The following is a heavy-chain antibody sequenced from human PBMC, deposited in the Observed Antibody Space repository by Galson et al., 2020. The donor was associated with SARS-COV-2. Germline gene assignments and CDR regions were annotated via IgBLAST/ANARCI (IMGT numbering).Heavy chain of an antibody. V-gene: IGHV3-66*01. J-gene: IGHJ4*02. D-gene: IGHD2-21*02. Sequence: TGGSLRLSCAASGFTVSSNYMSWVRQAPGKGLEWVSVIYSGGSTYYADSVKGRFTISRDNSKNTLYLQMNSLRAEDTAVYYCARDLGGNSLFDYWGQGTLVTVSS. CDR2: IYSGGST. CDR1: GFTVSSNY. CDR3: ARDLGGNSLFDY.